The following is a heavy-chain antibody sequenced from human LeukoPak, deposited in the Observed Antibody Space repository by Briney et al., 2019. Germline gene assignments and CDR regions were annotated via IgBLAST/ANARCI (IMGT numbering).Heavy chain of an antibody. V-gene: IGHV1-2*02. CDR1: GYTFTGYY. CDR3: ARDLGYYYDSSGYYMDV. CDR2: INPNSGGT. Sequence: ASVKVSCKASGYTFTGYYMHWVRQAPGQGLEWMGWINPNSGGTNYAQKFQGRVTMTRDTSISTAYMELSRLRSDDTAVYYCARDLGYYYDSSGYYMDVWGKGTTVTISS. J-gene: IGHJ6*03. D-gene: IGHD3-22*01.